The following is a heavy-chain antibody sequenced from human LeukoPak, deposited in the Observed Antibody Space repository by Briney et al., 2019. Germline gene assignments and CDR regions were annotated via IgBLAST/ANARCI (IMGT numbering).Heavy chain of an antibody. Sequence: GGSLRLSCAASGFTFSSYSMNWVRQAPGKGLEWVSSISSSSSYIYYADSVKGRFTIFRDNAKNSLYLQMNSLRAEDTAVYYCARDLGIVGAAQDAFDIWGQGTMVTVSS. D-gene: IGHD1-26*01. CDR2: ISSSSSYI. J-gene: IGHJ3*02. CDR3: ARDLGIVGAAQDAFDI. V-gene: IGHV3-21*01. CDR1: GFTFSSYS.